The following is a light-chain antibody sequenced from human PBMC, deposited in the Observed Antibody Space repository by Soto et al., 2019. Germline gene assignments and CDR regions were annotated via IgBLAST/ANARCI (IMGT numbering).Light chain of an antibody. CDR2: GAS. Sequence: ETVLTQSLGTLSLSPGESATLSCRASQSVSNKYLVWYQQKPGQAPRLLIHGASSRATGIPDRFSGSGSGTDFTLTINRLEPADSAVYYCQQCGSSPYTFGQGTKLEIK. CDR1: QSVSNKY. V-gene: IGKV3-20*01. J-gene: IGKJ2*01. CDR3: QQCGSSPYT.